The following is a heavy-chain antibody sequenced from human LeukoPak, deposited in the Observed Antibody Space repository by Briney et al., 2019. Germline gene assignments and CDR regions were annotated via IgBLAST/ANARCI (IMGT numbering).Heavy chain of an antibody. CDR1: GGTFSSYA. CDR2: IIPIFGTA. V-gene: IGHV1-69*06. D-gene: IGHD5-18*01. Sequence: GASVKVSCKASGGTFSSYAISWMRQAPGQGLEWMGGIIPIFGTANYAQKFQGRVTITADKSTSTAYMELSSLRSEDTAVYYCARVDTAMANDYWGQGTLVTVSS. CDR3: ARVDTAMANDY. J-gene: IGHJ4*02.